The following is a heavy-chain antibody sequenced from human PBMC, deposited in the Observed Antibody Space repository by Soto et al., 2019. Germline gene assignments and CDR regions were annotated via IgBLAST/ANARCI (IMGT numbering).Heavy chain of an antibody. D-gene: IGHD2-2*01. J-gene: IGHJ6*02. Sequence: SVKVSCKASGGTFSSYAISWVRQAPGQGLEWMGGIIPIFGTANYAQKFQGRVTITADESTSTAYVELSSLRSEDTAVYYCARDAPYCSSTSCYEDYYYYGMDVWGQGTTVTVSS. CDR2: IIPIFGTA. CDR1: GGTFSSYA. V-gene: IGHV1-69*13. CDR3: ARDAPYCSSTSCYEDYYYYGMDV.